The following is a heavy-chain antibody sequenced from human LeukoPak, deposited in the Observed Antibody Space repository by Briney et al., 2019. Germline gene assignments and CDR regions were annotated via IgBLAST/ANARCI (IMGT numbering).Heavy chain of an antibody. CDR3: AREGIAPEGYYYYYMDV. Sequence: ASVKVSCKASGYTFASYAITWVRQAPGQRLEWMGWISAYNGNTNYAQKLQGRVTMTTDTSTSTAYMELRSLRSDDTAVYYCAREGIAPEGYYYYYMDVWGKGTTVTVSS. D-gene: IGHD6-13*01. CDR2: ISAYNGNT. J-gene: IGHJ6*03. V-gene: IGHV1-18*01. CDR1: GYTFASYA.